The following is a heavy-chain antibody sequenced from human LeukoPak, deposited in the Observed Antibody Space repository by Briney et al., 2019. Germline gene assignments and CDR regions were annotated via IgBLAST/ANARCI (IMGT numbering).Heavy chain of an antibody. Sequence: SETLSLTCTVSGGSISSYYWSWIRQPPGKGLEWIGYIYYSGSTNYNPSLKSRVTISVDTSKNQFSLKLSFVTAADTAVYYCARQGTYGDPFDYWGQGTLVTVSS. V-gene: IGHV4-59*01. CDR2: IYYSGST. D-gene: IGHD4-17*01. CDR1: GGSISSYY. J-gene: IGHJ4*02. CDR3: ARQGTYGDPFDY.